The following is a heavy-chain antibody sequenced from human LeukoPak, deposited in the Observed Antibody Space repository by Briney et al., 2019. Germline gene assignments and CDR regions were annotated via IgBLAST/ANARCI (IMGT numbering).Heavy chain of an antibody. V-gene: IGHV3-30*07. CDR3: ARNGQWLLGGDSAFDI. CDR2: MSHDGSNK. Sequence: PGGSLRLSCAASGFTFTTYAIHWVRQAPGKGLEWVALMSHDGSNKYYADSVKGRFTISRDNAKNSLYLQMNSLRAEDTAVYYCARNGQWLLGGDSAFDIWGQGTMVTVSS. CDR1: GFTFTTYA. J-gene: IGHJ3*02. D-gene: IGHD5-12*01.